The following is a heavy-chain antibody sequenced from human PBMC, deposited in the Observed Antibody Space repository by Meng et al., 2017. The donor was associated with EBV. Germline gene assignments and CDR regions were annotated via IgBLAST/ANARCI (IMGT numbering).Heavy chain of an antibody. D-gene: IGHD3-3*02. V-gene: IGHV4-39*07. CDR1: GGSISSSSDY. J-gene: IGHJ5*02. CDR3: ARGKTFMVPDWFDP. CDR2: MYYSGST. Sequence: QLQLQESGPGLVKHSXTLSLTCTVSGGSISSSSDYVGWIRQPPGKGLEWIGSMYYSGSTYYNPSLKSRVTISVETSKNQFSLNLSSVTAADTAVYYCARGKTFMVPDWFDPGGQGTLVTVSS.